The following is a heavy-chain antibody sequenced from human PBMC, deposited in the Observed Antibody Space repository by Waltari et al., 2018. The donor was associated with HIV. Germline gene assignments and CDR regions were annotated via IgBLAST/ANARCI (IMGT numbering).Heavy chain of an antibody. CDR2: LYYSGST. Sequence: QLQLQESGPGLVKPSETLSLTCTVSGGSITSRTYDWGWVRQPPGKGLEWLGNLYYSGSTYYNPSLKSRVTISVDTSKNQFSLKLSSVTAADTAVYYCTRLSIVVVTAIDFWGQGTLVTVSS. CDR3: TRLSIVVVTAIDF. D-gene: IGHD2-21*02. V-gene: IGHV4-39*01. J-gene: IGHJ4*02. CDR1: GGSITSRTYD.